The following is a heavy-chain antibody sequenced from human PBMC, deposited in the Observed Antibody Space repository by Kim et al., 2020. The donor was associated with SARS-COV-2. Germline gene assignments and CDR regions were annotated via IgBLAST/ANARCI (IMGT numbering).Heavy chain of an antibody. V-gene: IGHV3-11*06. J-gene: IGHJ6*02. CDR2: ISSSSSYT. CDR1: GFTFSDYY. Sequence: GGSLRLSCAASGFTFSDYYMSWIRQAPGKGLEWVSYISSSSSYTNYADSVKGRFTISRDNAKNSLYLQMNSLRAEDTAVYYCARDKSSSWMNPSSYYYYGMDVWGQGTTVTVSS. CDR3: ARDKSSSWMNPSSYYYYGMDV. D-gene: IGHD6-13*01.